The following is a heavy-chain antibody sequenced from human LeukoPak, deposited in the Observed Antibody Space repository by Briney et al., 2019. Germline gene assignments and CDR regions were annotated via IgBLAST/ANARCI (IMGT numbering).Heavy chain of an antibody. CDR2: INHSGST. CDR3: ARGRNYYGSGSYYKHYYYYMDV. D-gene: IGHD3-10*01. CDR1: GGSFSGYY. J-gene: IGHJ6*03. V-gene: IGHV4-34*01. Sequence: SETLSLTCAVYGGSFSGYYWSWIRQPPGKGLEWIGEINHSGSTNYNPSLKSRVTISVDTSKNQFSLKLSSVTAADTAVYYCARGRNYYGSGSYYKHYYYYMDVWGKGTTVTVSS.